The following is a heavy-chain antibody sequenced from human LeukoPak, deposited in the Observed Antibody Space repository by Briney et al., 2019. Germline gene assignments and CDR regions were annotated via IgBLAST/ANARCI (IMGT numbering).Heavy chain of an antibody. CDR2: ISSRGTII. CDR3: ATTVVITDQYFQH. D-gene: IGHD2-15*01. Sequence: GGSLRLSCAASGFTFSDYYMSWIRQAPGKGLEWVSYISSRGTIIYYADSVKGRFTISRDNADNSLYLQMNSLSAEDTAVYYCATTVVITDQYFQHWGQGTLVTVSS. CDR1: GFTFSDYY. J-gene: IGHJ1*01. V-gene: IGHV3-11*01.